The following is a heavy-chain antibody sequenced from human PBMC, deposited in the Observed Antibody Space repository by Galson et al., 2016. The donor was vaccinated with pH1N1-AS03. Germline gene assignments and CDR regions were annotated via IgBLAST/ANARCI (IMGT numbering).Heavy chain of an antibody. V-gene: IGHV3-30*07. CDR1: GSTFRSYA. Sequence: SLRLSCAASGSTFRSYAMHWVRQAPGKGLQWMAVISNDGSYKHYADSVKGRFTISRDNSKNTVNLQLNSLRADDTAVYYCARALTSLCGGDCYSSGMDVWGQGTTVTVSS. CDR2: ISNDGSYK. J-gene: IGHJ6*02. D-gene: IGHD2-21*01. CDR3: ARALTSLCGGDCYSSGMDV.